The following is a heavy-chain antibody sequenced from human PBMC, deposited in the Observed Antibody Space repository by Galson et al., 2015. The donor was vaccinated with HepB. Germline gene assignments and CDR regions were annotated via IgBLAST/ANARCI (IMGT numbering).Heavy chain of an antibody. V-gene: IGHV5-51*01. J-gene: IGHJ3*02. CDR1: GYSFTSYW. CDR2: IYPGDSDT. Sequence: QSGAEVKKPGESLKISCKASGYSFTSYWIGWVRQMPGKGLEWMGIIYPGDSDTRYSPSFQGQVTISADKSISTAYLQWSSLKASDTAMYYCARPEGYCSSTSCSAIAFDIWGQGTMVTVSS. CDR3: ARPEGYCSSTSCSAIAFDI. D-gene: IGHD2-2*01.